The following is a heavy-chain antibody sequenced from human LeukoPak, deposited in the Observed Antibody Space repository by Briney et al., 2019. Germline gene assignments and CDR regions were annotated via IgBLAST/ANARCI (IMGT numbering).Heavy chain of an antibody. CDR1: GGTFSSYA. V-gene: IGHV1-69*13. D-gene: IGHD3-22*01. CDR2: IIPIFGTA. CDR3: ARGDYYDSSGYRASDAFDI. Sequence: ASVKVSCKASGGTFSSYAISWVRQAPGQGLEWMGGIIPIFGTANYAQKFQGRVTITADESTSTAYMELSSLRSEDTAVYYCARGDYYDSSGYRASDAFDIWGQGTMVTVSS. J-gene: IGHJ3*02.